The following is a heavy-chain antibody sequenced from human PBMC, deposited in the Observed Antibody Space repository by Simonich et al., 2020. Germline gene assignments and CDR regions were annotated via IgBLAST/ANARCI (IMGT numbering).Heavy chain of an antibody. V-gene: IGHV3-23*01. CDR3: AKDIGTVTTEWYFDL. CDR2: SSGSGGST. D-gene: IGHD4-17*01. J-gene: IGHJ2*01. CDR1: GFTFSSYA. Sequence: EVQLLESGGGLVQPGGSLRLSCAASGFTFSSYAMSWVRQAPGKGLEWVTASSGSGGSTYYASSGKGRFTISRDNSKNTLYLQMNSLRAEDTAVYYCAKDIGTVTTEWYFDLWGRGTLVTVSS.